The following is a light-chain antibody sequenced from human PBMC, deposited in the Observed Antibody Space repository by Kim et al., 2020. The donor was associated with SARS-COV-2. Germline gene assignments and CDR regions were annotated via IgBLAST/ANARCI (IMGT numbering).Light chain of an antibody. V-gene: IGKV3-15*01. CDR3: QQYNNWPPIT. CDR2: VAS. Sequence: SPGESATLACRASQSVSSNLAWYQQQPGQAPRLLIYVASTRATGIPARFSGSGSGTEFTLTISSLQSEDFAVYYCQQYNNWPPITFGQGTRLEIK. CDR1: QSVSSN. J-gene: IGKJ5*01.